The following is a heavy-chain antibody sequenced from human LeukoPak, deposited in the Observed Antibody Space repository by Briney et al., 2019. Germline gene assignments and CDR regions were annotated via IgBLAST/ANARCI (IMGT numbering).Heavy chain of an antibody. D-gene: IGHD2-21*01. CDR2: IRYDGSNK. Sequence: PGGSLRLSCAASGFTFSSYGMHCVRQAPGKGLEWVAFIRYDGSNKYYADSVKGRFTISRDNSKNTLYLQMNSLRAEDTAVYYCAKDQTAYCGGDCYSGFDYWGQGTLVTVSS. CDR1: GFTFSSYG. CDR3: AKDQTAYCGGDCYSGFDY. J-gene: IGHJ4*02. V-gene: IGHV3-30*02.